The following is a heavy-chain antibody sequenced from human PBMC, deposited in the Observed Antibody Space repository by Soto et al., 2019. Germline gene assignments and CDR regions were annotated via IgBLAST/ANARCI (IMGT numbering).Heavy chain of an antibody. CDR3: ARGVSRVTTFLPADAFDI. CDR1: GGSISSGGYY. Sequence: PSETLSLTCTVSGGSISSGGYYWSWIRQHPGKGLEWIGYIYYSGSTYYNPSLKSRVTISVDTSKNQFSLKLSSVTAADTAVYYCARGVSRVTTFLPADAFDIWGQGTMVTVSS. CDR2: IYYSGST. V-gene: IGHV4-31*03. D-gene: IGHD4-17*01. J-gene: IGHJ3*02.